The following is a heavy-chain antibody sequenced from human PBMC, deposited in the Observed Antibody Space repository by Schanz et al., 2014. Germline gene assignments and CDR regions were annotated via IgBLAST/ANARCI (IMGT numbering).Heavy chain of an antibody. D-gene: IGHD3-10*01. J-gene: IGHJ4*02. Sequence: QVLLQESGPGLVKPSGTLSLTCTVSGDSISNSQWWNWVRHPPGKGLEWIGVIYHGGTTIYNPSLESRVTLLIENFKNQFSVRLPSVTAADTDVYYCAREIESSMIRGVIEWGQGTLVSVSS. V-gene: IGHV4-4*02. CDR3: AREIESSMIRGVIE. CDR1: GDSISNSQW. CDR2: IYHGGTT.